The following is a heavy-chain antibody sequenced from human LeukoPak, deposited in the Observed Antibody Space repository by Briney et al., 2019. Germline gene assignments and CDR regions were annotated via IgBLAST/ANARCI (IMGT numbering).Heavy chain of an antibody. J-gene: IGHJ4*02. CDR3: ARAVEMATIGDY. V-gene: IGHV3-30*03. CDR1: GFTFSSYG. Sequence: GGSLRLSCAASGFTFSSYGMHWVRQAPGKGLEWVAVISYDGSNKYYADSVKGRFTISRDNSKNTLYLQMNSLRAEDTAVYYCARAVEMATIGDYWGQGTLVTVSS. D-gene: IGHD5-24*01. CDR2: ISYDGSNK.